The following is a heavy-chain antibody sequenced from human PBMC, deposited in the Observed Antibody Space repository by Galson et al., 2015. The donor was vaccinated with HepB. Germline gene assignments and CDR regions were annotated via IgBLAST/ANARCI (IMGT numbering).Heavy chain of an antibody. D-gene: IGHD2-15*01. Sequence: TLSLTCTVSGGSISSGGYYWSWIRQHPGKGLEWIGYIYYSGSTYYNPSLKSRVTTSVDTSKNQFSLKMSSVTAAYTAVYYCARVGYCSGGSCYHFDYWGQGTLVTVSS. V-gene: IGHV4-31*03. CDR2: IYYSGST. J-gene: IGHJ4*02. CDR3: ARVGYCSGGSCYHFDY. CDR1: GGSISSGGYY.